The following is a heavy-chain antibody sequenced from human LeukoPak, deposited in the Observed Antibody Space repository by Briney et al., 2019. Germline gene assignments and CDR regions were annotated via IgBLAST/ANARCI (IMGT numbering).Heavy chain of an antibody. Sequence: PSETLSLTCSVAGGSIINYYWSWIRQSAGTGLEWVGRIYITGSTTYNPSLQSRLSMSVDTSKNQFSLRLRSVSAADTAVYYCARLKYYDSNGYSPGYYMDVWGKGITVTVSS. D-gene: IGHD3-22*01. CDR3: ARLKYYDSNGYSPGYYMDV. V-gene: IGHV4-4*07. CDR2: IYITGST. CDR1: GGSIINYY. J-gene: IGHJ6*03.